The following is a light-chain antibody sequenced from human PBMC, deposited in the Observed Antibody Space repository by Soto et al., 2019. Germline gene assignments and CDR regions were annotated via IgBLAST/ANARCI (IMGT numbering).Light chain of an antibody. CDR2: GAS. Sequence: EIVMTQSPATLSVSPGERATLSCRASQSVSSNLAWYQQKPGQAPRLLIYGASTRATGIPARFSGSGSGTVFTLTISSLQSEDFAVYYCQQYNNWPLTFGGGTKGDIK. CDR1: QSVSSN. CDR3: QQYNNWPLT. V-gene: IGKV3-15*01. J-gene: IGKJ4*01.